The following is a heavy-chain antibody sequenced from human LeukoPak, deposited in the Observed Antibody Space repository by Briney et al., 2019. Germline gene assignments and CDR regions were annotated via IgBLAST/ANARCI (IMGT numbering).Heavy chain of an antibody. Sequence: GGSLRLSCAASGLTFSSYSMNWVRQAPGKGLEWVSSISSSSSYIYYADSVKGRFPISRDNAKNSLYLQMNSLRAEDTAVYYCARERGEIAAAEFDYWGQGTLVTVSS. V-gene: IGHV3-21*01. CDR3: ARERGEIAAAEFDY. D-gene: IGHD6-13*01. J-gene: IGHJ4*02. CDR1: GLTFSSYS. CDR2: ISSSSSYI.